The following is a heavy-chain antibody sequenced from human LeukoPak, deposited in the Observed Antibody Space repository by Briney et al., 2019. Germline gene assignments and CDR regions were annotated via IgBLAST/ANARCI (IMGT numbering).Heavy chain of an antibody. CDR2: INPNSGGT. V-gene: IGHV1-2*02. J-gene: IGHJ4*02. CDR3: AREVDYGDYWFGY. D-gene: IGHD4-17*01. Sequence: GASVKVSCKASGYTFTGYYMHWVRQAPGQGLEWMGWINPNSGGTNYAQKFQGRVTMTRDTSTSTVYMELSSLRSEDTAVYYCAREVDYGDYWFGYWGQGTLVTVSS. CDR1: GYTFTGYY.